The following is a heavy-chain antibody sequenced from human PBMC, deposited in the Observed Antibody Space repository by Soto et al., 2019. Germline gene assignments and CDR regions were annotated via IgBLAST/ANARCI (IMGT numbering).Heavy chain of an antibody. V-gene: IGHV3-23*01. D-gene: IGHD1-1*01. CDR1: GFTFSAYA. CDR2: IHGGGGAT. Sequence: EVQLLESGGGLVQPGGSLRLSCAASGFTFSAYAMGWVRQAPGKGLEWVSTIHGGGGATHYADSVKGLFTISRDDSKNTLYPQMNSLRAEDTADYYCAKFVGHPLECWYLDFWGCGTLVTVSS. CDR3: AKFVGHPLECWYLDF. J-gene: IGHJ2*01.